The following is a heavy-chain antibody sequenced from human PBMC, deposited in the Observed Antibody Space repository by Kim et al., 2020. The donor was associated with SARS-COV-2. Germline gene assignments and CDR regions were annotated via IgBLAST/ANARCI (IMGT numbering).Heavy chain of an antibody. V-gene: IGHV3-21*06. D-gene: IGHD2-21*01. J-gene: IGHJ5*02. Sequence: GGSLRLSCAASGFIFSRYTMHWVRQAPGKGLEWVASISSSSRNIAYSDSVRGRFTISRDNAKTSLNLQMNSLRAEDTAVYFCAREEYGEQGWFDPWGQGT. CDR3: AREEYGEQGWFDP. CDR2: ISSSSRNI. CDR1: GFIFSRYT.